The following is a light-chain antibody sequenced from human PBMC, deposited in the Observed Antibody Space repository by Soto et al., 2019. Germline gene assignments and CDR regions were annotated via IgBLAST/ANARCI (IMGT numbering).Light chain of an antibody. CDR2: GEY. Sequence: EIVLTQSPGTLYLSPGERATLSCRASQSVSSSYLAWYQQKSGQAPRLLIYGEYSSATGIPDRFSGSGSGKHFTLTISGLEPEDFGVYYWQQYGSSPPNTFGQGTKLEIK. J-gene: IGKJ2*01. CDR3: QQYGSSPPNT. CDR1: QSVSSSY. V-gene: IGKV3-20*01.